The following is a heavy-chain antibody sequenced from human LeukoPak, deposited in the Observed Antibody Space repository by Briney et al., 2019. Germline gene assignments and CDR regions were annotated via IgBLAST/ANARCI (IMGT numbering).Heavy chain of an antibody. CDR3: ARSRDVVVPAAPKYYFDY. Sequence: ASVKVSCKASGGTFSSYAISWVRQAPGQGLEWMGGIIPIFGTANYAQKFQGRVTITTDESTSTAYMELSSLRSEDTAVYYCARSRDVVVPAAPKYYFDYWGQGTLVTVSS. J-gene: IGHJ4*02. CDR2: IIPIFGTA. V-gene: IGHV1-69*05. CDR1: GGTFSSYA. D-gene: IGHD2-2*01.